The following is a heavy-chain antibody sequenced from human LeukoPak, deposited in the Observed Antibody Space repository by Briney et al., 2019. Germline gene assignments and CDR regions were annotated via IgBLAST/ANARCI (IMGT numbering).Heavy chain of an antibody. CDR2: IIGSGSNT. CDR3: AKGVLRTGGDY. V-gene: IGHV3-23*01. Sequence: PGGSLRLSCAASGFTFSSYAMTWVRQAPGKGLEWVSSIIGSGSNTYYADSVKGRFTISGDNSKNTLYLQMNSLRAEDTAVYYCAKGVLRTGGDYWGQGTLVTVSS. CDR1: GFTFSSYA. J-gene: IGHJ4*02. D-gene: IGHD3-16*01.